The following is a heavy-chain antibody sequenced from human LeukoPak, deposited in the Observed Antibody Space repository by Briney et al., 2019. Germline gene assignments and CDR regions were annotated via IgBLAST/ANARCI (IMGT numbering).Heavy chain of an antibody. V-gene: IGHV3-23*01. CDR1: GFTFSSYG. J-gene: IGHJ4*02. CDR2: LSGGGDNT. D-gene: IGHD3-10*01. Sequence: GGSLRLSCVASGFTFSSYGMSWVRQTPGRGLEWVAGLSGGGDNTYYAEFVQGRFTVSRDNSKNTLILQMNSRRAEDTAVYYCVKVMSRSYDDWGQGTLVTVSS. CDR3: VKVMSRSYDD.